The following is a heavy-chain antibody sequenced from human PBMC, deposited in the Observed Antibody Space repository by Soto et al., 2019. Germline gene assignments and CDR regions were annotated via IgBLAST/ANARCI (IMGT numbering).Heavy chain of an antibody. D-gene: IGHD2-2*01. V-gene: IGHV1-69*13. CDR2: IIPIFGTA. J-gene: IGHJ4*02. CDR3: ARGSLGVVVPAAFDY. CDR1: GGTFSSYA. Sequence: ASVKVSCKASGGTFSSYAISWVRQAPGQGLEWMGGIIPIFGTANYAQKFQGRVTITADESTSTAYMELSSLRSEDTAVYYCARGSLGVVVPAAFDYWGQGTLVTVSS.